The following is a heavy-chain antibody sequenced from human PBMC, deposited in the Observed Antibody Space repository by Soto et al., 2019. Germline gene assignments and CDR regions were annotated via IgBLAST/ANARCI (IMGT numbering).Heavy chain of an antibody. CDR1: GGSFSDYA. Sequence: ASVKVSCKAFGGSFSDYAISWVRQAPGQGLEWMGGIIPIFGTPNYAQKFQDRVTFTAHESTNTAYMELSRLTSEDTAVYYCARDRAPRGWSYLDLWGQGTQVTVSS. D-gene: IGHD2-15*01. CDR3: ARDRAPRGWSYLDL. J-gene: IGHJ4*02. V-gene: IGHV1-69*13. CDR2: IIPIFGTP.